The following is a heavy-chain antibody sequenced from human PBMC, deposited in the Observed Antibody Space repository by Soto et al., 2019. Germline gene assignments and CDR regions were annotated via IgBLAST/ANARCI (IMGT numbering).Heavy chain of an antibody. CDR3: ARVLDTAMVWPDAFDI. CDR2: IIPIFGTA. J-gene: IGHJ3*02. CDR1: GGTFSSYA. V-gene: IGHV1-69*01. D-gene: IGHD5-18*01. Sequence: QVQLVQSGAEVKKPGSSVKVSCKASGGTFSSYAISWVRQAPGQGLEWMGGIIPIFGTANYAQKFQGRVTITADESTSTAYMELSSLRSEETAVYYCARVLDTAMVWPDAFDIWGQGTMVTVSS.